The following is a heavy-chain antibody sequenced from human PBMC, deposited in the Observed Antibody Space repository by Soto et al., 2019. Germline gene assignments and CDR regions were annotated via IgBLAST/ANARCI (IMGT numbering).Heavy chain of an antibody. V-gene: IGHV1-69*02. CDR2: IIPILGIA. Sequence: SVKVSCTASGGTFSSYTISWVRQAPGQGLEWMGRIIPILGIANYAQKFQGRVTITADKSTSTAYMELSSLRSEDTAVYYCARVQTNNYYYYYGMDVWGQGTTVTVSS. CDR3: ARVQTNNYYYYYGMDV. J-gene: IGHJ6*02. D-gene: IGHD1-1*01. CDR1: GGTFSSYT.